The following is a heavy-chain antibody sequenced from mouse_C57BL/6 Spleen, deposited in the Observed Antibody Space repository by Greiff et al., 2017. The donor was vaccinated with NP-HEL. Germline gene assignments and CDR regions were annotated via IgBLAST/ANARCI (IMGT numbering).Heavy chain of an antibody. V-gene: IGHV1-55*01. CDR2: IYPGSGST. D-gene: IGHD1-1*01. CDR3: AREAYYGSSFYFDY. Sequence: VQLQQPGAELVKPGASVKMSCKASGYTFTSYWITWVKQRPGQGLEWIGDIYPGSGSTNYNEKFKSKATLTVDTSSSTAHMQLSSLTSEDSAVYYCAREAYYGSSFYFDYWGQGTTLTVSS. J-gene: IGHJ2*01. CDR1: GYTFTSYW.